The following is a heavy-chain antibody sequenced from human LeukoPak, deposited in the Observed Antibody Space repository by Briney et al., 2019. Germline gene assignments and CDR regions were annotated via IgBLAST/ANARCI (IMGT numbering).Heavy chain of an antibody. CDR1: GGSISSYY. CDR3: ARVEEGYGSGRRENYYYYYMDV. J-gene: IGHJ6*03. Sequence: SETLSLTCTVSGGSISSYYWSWIRQPPGKGLEWIGYIYYSGSTNYNPSLKSRVTISVDTSKNQCSLKLSSVTAADTAVYYCARVEEGYGSGRRENYYYYYMDVWGKGTTVTISS. CDR2: IYYSGST. V-gene: IGHV4-59*01. D-gene: IGHD3-10*01.